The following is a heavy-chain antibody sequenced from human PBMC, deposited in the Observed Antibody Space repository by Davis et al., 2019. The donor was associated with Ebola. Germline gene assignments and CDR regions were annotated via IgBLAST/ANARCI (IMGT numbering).Heavy chain of an antibody. Sequence: SETLSLTCAVYGGSFSGYYWSWIRQPPGKGLEWIGEINHSGSTNYNPSLKSRVTIAVDTSKNQFSLKLSPVTAADTAVYYCARGRGIGLDYWGQGTLVTVSS. CDR1: GGSFSGYY. CDR2: INHSGST. V-gene: IGHV4-34*01. D-gene: IGHD6-13*01. J-gene: IGHJ4*02. CDR3: ARGRGIGLDY.